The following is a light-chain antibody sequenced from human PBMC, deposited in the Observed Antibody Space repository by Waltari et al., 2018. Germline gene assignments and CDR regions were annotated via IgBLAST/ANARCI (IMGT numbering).Light chain of an antibody. V-gene: IGLV2-14*01. J-gene: IGLJ2*01. CDR2: DVS. Sequence: QSALTQPASVSGSPGQSITISCTGTSSDIGAYHYVSWYQQFPGKAPKPIIYDVSKRPSGFSNRFSGSKSGDSASLTISGLQVDDEAHYHCASYTSGSTHVAFGGGTQVTVL. CDR3: ASYTSGSTHVA. CDR1: SSDIGAYHY.